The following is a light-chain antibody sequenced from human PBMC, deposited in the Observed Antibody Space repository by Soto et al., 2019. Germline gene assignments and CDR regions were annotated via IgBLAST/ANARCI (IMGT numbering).Light chain of an antibody. Sequence: DIVEPKTPLASPIGIXEAGVIPYISSSSPVPHDGXXYLXRXQQXXGXTPSXXXDTXADLFSGGPDRLSGSGAATDFTLTISRMEAEDVGVYYCMQATQSSWTFGQGTKVEIK. J-gene: IGKJ1*01. V-gene: IGKV2-24*01. CDR2: TXA. CDR1: SSPVPHDGXXY. CDR3: MQATQSSWT.